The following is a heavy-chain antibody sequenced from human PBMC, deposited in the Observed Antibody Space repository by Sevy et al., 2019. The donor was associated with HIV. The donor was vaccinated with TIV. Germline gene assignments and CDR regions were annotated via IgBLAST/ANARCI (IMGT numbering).Heavy chain of an antibody. CDR2: ISYEGSNK. CDR3: ARVRVYARSFDY. V-gene: IGHV3-30-3*01. CDR1: GFTFSSYA. J-gene: IGHJ4*02. Sequence: GGSLRLSCAASGFTFSSYAMHWVRQAPGKGLEWVAVISYEGSNKYYADSVKGRFTISRDNSKNTLYLQMNSLRAEDTAVYYCARVRVYARSFDYWGQGTLVTVSS. D-gene: IGHD2-2*01.